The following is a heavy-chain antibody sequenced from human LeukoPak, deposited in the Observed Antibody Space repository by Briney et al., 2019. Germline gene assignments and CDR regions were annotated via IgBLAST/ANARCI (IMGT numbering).Heavy chain of an antibody. Sequence: GGSLRLSCAASGFTVSTYYINWVRRPPGKGLEWVWVIETGDKASYANSVKGRFTISRDDSNNIVFLQLNSVRVEGTAVYDWARRGGYSGHDFGGGLEGYLDYWGQGTVVTVSS. CDR2: IETGDKA. J-gene: IGHJ4*02. CDR3: ARRGGYSGHDFGGGLEGYLDY. CDR1: GFTVSTYY. V-gene: IGHV3-53*01. D-gene: IGHD5-12*01.